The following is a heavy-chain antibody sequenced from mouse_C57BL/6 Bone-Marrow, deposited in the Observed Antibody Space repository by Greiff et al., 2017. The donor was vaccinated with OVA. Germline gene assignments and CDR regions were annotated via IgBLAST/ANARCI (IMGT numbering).Heavy chain of an antibody. Sequence: QVQLQQSGAELVRPGTSVKLSCKASGYTFTSYWMHWVKQRPGQGLEWIGVIDPSDSYTNYNQKFKGKATLTVDTSSSTAYMQLSSLTSEDSAVYYCASSYYSKSWFAYWGQGTLVTVSA. J-gene: IGHJ3*01. D-gene: IGHD2-5*01. V-gene: IGHV1-59*01. CDR1: GYTFTSYW. CDR2: IDPSDSYT. CDR3: ASSYYSKSWFAY.